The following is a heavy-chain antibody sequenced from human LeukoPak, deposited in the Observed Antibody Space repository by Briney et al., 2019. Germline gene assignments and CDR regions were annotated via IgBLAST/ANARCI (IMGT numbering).Heavy chain of an antibody. CDR2: IYFTGST. Sequence: SETLSLTCSVSGVSINSYYWSWIRQPPGKGLEWIGYIYFTGSTNYNPSLKSRVTISLDTSKNQFSLKLHSVTAADTAVYYCARDLTDYDILTGYYKGAFDIWGQGTMVTVSS. CDR3: ARDLTDYDILTGYYKGAFDI. J-gene: IGHJ3*02. D-gene: IGHD3-9*01. V-gene: IGHV4-59*01. CDR1: GVSINSYY.